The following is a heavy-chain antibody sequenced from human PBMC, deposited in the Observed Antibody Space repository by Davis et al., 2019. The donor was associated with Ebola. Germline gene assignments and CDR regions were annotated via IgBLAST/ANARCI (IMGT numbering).Heavy chain of an antibody. J-gene: IGHJ4*02. D-gene: IGHD1-1*01. Sequence: ETLSLTCTVSGGSISSSSYYWGWIRQPPGKGLEWIGSIYYSGSTYYNPSLKSRVTISVDTSKNQFSLKLSSVTAADTAVYYCARGQYKRDYWGQGTLVTVSS. CDR3: ARGQYKRDY. V-gene: IGHV4-39*01. CDR2: IYYSGST. CDR1: GGSISSSSYY.